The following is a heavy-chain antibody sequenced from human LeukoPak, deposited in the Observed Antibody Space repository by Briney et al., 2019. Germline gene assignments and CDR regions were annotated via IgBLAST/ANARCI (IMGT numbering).Heavy chain of an antibody. Sequence: SETLSLTCTVSGGSISGYYWSWVRQPPGKGLEWIDYITYSGSTNYNPSLKSRVTMSVDTSKNQFSLRLSSVTAADTAVYYCARHGSSYSFDCWGQGTLGTVSS. V-gene: IGHV4-59*08. J-gene: IGHJ4*02. CDR1: GGSISGYY. D-gene: IGHD6-13*01. CDR3: ARHGSSYSFDC. CDR2: ITYSGST.